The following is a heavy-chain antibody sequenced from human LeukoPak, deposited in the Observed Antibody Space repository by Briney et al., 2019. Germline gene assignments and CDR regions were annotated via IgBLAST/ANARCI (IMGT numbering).Heavy chain of an antibody. J-gene: IGHJ4*02. CDR3: ASHYDVPLYYFDY. D-gene: IGHD3-22*01. CDR2: IYSGGST. CDR1: GFTVSSNY. Sequence: PGGSLRLSCAASGFTVSSNYMSWVRQAPGKGLEWVSVIYSGGSTYYADSVKGRFTISRDNSKNTLYLQMNSLRAEDTAVYYCASHYDVPLYYFDYWGQGTLVTVSS. V-gene: IGHV3-66*01.